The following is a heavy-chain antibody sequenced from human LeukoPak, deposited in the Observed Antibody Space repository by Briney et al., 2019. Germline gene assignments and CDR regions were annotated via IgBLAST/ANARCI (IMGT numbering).Heavy chain of an antibody. V-gene: IGHV3-9*01. CDR1: GFTFDDYA. CDR3: AKDMAMTTVTSGAFDI. D-gene: IGHD4-17*01. J-gene: IGHJ3*02. Sequence: GGSLRLSCAASGFTFDDYAMPWVRHAPGKGLEWVSGISWNSGSIGYADSVKGRFTISRDNAKNSLYLQMNSLRAEDTALYYGAKDMAMTTVTSGAFDIWGQGTMVTVSS. CDR2: ISWNSGSI.